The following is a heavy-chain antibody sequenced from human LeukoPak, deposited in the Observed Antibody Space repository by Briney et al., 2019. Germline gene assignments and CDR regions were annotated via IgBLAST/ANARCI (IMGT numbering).Heavy chain of an antibody. D-gene: IGHD1-14*01. CDR3: ARGRRTPAN. CDR2: IYYSGST. CDR1: GGSISSYC. Sequence: PSETLSLTCTVSGGSISSYCWSWIRQPPGKGLEWIGYIYYSGSTNYNPSLKSRVTISVDTSKNQFSLKLSSVTAADTAVYYCARGRRTPANWGQGTLVTVSS. J-gene: IGHJ4*02. V-gene: IGHV4-59*01.